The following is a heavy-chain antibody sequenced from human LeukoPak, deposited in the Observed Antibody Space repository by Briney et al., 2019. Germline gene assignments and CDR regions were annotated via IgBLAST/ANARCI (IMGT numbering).Heavy chain of an antibody. CDR3: AREGDKYANWFDT. J-gene: IGHJ5*02. D-gene: IGHD2-8*01. Sequence: SETLPLTCTVSGGSISSYYWSWIRQPPGKGLEWIGYICYSGSTNYNPSLKSRVTISVDTSKNQFSLNLSSVTAADTAVYYCAREGDKYANWFDTWGQGTLVTVSS. CDR2: ICYSGST. CDR1: GGSISSYY. V-gene: IGHV4-59*01.